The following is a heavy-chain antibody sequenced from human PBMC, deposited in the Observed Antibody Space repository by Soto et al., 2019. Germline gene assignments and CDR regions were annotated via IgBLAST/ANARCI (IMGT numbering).Heavy chain of an antibody. D-gene: IGHD6-25*01. CDR3: ERDSGWLFDYYSYGMDV. V-gene: IGHV6-1*01. Sequence: SHTLSLTCAISGDSVSSNSAALNWIRQSPSRGLEWLGRTYYMSKWYNDYAVSVKSRITINPDTSKNQFSLQLNSVTPEDTAVYYCERDSGWLFDYYSYGMDVWGQGTTATVS. CDR1: GDSVSSNSAA. CDR2: TYYMSKWYN. J-gene: IGHJ6*02.